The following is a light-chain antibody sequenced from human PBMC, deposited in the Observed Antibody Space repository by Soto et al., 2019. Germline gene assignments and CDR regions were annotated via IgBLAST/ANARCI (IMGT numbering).Light chain of an antibody. CDR3: QQYGRSRLT. V-gene: IGKV3-20*01. CDR1: ESVSSGY. Sequence: EVVLTQSPGTLSLSPGERATLSCRARESVSSGYLAWYQQRPRQAPRLLMYGASSRCTGIPDRLSGSGSATDLTLSISSLGPEEFAGDYCQQYGRSRLTFGQGTKVEIK. CDR2: GAS. J-gene: IGKJ1*01.